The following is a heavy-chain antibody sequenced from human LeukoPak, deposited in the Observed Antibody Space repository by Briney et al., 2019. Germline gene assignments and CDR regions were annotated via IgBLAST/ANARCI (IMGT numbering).Heavy chain of an antibody. CDR2: FIPIFGTA. D-gene: IGHD1-26*01. CDR3: ARDDSGSYPGNYYLDV. Sequence: SVKVSCKASGGTFNSYAISWVRQAPGQGFEWMGGFIPIFGTANYAQKFQGRVTVTTDESTSTVYMELSSLRSDDTAIYYCARDDSGSYPGNYYLDVWGKGTTVTVSS. V-gene: IGHV1-69*05. J-gene: IGHJ6*03. CDR1: GGTFNSYA.